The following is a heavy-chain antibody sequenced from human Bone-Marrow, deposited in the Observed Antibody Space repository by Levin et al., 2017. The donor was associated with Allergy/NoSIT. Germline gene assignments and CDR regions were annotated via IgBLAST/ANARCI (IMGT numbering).Heavy chain of an antibody. J-gene: IGHJ4*02. CDR1: GYNFYTFW. D-gene: IGHD3-3*01. CDR2: IYPSDSDS. V-gene: IGHV5-51*01. CDR3: ARLRPDDYDYWSGYYGTSLFDY. Sequence: GGSLRLSCKVSGYNFYTFWIGWVRQKPGKGLEWMGIIYPSDSDSRYNPSFQGHVTFSVDKATSTAYLRWNSLTASDSAMYFCARLRPDDYDYWSGYYGTSLFDYWGQGTQVTVSS.